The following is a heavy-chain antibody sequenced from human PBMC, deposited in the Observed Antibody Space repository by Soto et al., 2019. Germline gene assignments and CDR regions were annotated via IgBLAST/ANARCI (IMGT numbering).Heavy chain of an antibody. J-gene: IGHJ6*02. CDR1: GGSVNSGSFY. Sequence: KPSETLSLTCTVSGGSVNSGSFYWTWIRQPPGKGLEWIGHIYNSETTNYNPSLKSRVTMSVDTSKNQFSLILTSVTAADTAVYYCERDRILDGLDVWGHGTWVTVSS. V-gene: IGHV4-61*01. CDR3: ERDRILDGLDV. CDR2: IYNSETT.